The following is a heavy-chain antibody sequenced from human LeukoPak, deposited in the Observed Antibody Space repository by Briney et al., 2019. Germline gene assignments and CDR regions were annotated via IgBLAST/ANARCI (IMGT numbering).Heavy chain of an antibody. CDR1: GGSISSYY. D-gene: IGHD3-22*01. CDR2: IYTSGST. J-gene: IGHJ4*02. V-gene: IGHV4-4*07. Sequence: SETLSITCTVSGGSISSYYWSWIRQPAGKGLERIGSIYTSGSTNYNPSLKSRVTMSVDTSKNQFSLKLSSVTAADTAVYYCARGFDYDSSGYYFDYRGQGTLVTVSS. CDR3: ARGFDYDSSGYYFDY.